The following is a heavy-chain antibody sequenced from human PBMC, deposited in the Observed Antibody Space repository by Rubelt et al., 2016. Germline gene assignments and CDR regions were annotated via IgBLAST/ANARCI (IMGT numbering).Heavy chain of an antibody. Sequence: QITLKESGPTLVKPTQTLTLTCTFSGFSLSTSGVGVGWIRQPPGKALEWLALIYWDDDTRYSPSLKSRLTITKDTSKNQVVLTMTNMDTVDTATYYCAHPYGSGSYYNEFFFDYWGQGTLVTVSS. D-gene: IGHD3-10*01. V-gene: IGHV2-5*02. J-gene: IGHJ4*02. CDR3: AHPYGSGSYYNEFFFDY. CDR2: IYWDDDT. CDR1: GFSLSTSGVG.